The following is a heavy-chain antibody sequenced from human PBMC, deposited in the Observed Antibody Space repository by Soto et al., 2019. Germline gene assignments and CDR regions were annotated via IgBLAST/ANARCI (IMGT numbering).Heavy chain of an antibody. CDR3: ARVWGGYDFSGYYYYMDV. D-gene: IGHD5-12*01. CDR2: IYYSGST. Sequence: SETLSLTCTVSGGSISSYYWSWIRQPPGKGLEWIGYIYYSGSTNYNPSLKSRVTISVDTSKNQFSLKLSSVTAADTAVYYCARVWGGYDFSGYYYYMDVWGKGTTVTVSS. J-gene: IGHJ6*03. V-gene: IGHV4-59*01. CDR1: GGSISSYY.